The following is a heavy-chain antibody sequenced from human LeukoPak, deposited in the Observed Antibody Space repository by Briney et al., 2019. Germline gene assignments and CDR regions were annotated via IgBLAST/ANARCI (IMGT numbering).Heavy chain of an antibody. CDR1: GDSISSYY. V-gene: IGHV4-59*01. J-gene: IGHJ5*02. Sequence: SETLSLTCTVSGDSISSYYWSWIRQPPGKGLEYIGNIHYSGSNDYKPSLQSRVTISVDTSNIQFSLTLSSVTAADTAVYYCVSLGESESGRGSWGQGTLVTVSS. D-gene: IGHD3-10*01. CDR2: IHYSGSN. CDR3: VSLGESESGRGS.